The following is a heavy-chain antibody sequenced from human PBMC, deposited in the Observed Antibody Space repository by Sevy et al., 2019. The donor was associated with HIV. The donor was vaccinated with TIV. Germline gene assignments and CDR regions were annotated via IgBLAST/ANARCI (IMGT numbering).Heavy chain of an antibody. V-gene: IGHV3-9*01. CDR1: GFTFDDYA. J-gene: IGHJ6*02. CDR3: AKDYGYRDYYYYYGMDV. Sequence: GGSLRISCAASGFTFDDYAMHWVRQAPGKGLEWVSGISWNSGSIGYADSVKGRFTISRDNAKNSLYLQMNSLRAEDTALYYCAKDYGYRDYYYYYGMDVWGQGTTVTVSS. D-gene: IGHD5-18*01. CDR2: ISWNSGSI.